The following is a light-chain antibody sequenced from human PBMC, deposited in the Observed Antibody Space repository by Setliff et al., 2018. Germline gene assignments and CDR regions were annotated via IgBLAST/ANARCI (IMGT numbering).Light chain of an antibody. Sequence: QSVLTQPASVSASPGQSITISCTGTSTDVGTFDLVSWYQQHPGKAPKLMIYEVSQRPSGVSTRFSGSKSGNTASLTISGLQAEDEADYYCCSYAGGTSPWVFGGGTKVTV. V-gene: IGLV2-23*02. J-gene: IGLJ3*02. CDR2: EVS. CDR1: STDVGTFDL. CDR3: CSYAGGTSPWV.